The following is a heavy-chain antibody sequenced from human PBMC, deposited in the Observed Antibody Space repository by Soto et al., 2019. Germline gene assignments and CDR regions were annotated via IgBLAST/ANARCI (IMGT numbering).Heavy chain of an antibody. V-gene: IGHV3-72*01. CDR1: GFTFSDHH. D-gene: IGHD2-8*01. J-gene: IGHJ4*02. CDR2: ARKKAHGYTT. CDR3: ARLMGTSFDF. Sequence: AGGSLRLSCAASGFTFSDHHMDWVRQAPGKGLEWVGRARKKAHGYTTAYAASLKGRFTISRDDSKNSLSLQMNSLKTEDTAVYFCARLMGTSFDFWGQGTVLTFYS.